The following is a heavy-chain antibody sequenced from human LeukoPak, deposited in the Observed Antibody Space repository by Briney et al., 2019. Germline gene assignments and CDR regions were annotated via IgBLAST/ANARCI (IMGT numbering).Heavy chain of an antibody. CDR3: ARCHTFIEGPPDH. J-gene: IGHJ4*02. CDR1: GYTFSGYY. D-gene: IGHD3-16*01. CDR2: INPNSGDR. V-gene: IGHV1-2*06. Sequence: RASVKVSCKASGYTFSGYYIHWVRQAPGQGPEWMGRINPNSGDRIYAQKFQGRFTMARDMSINTVYMTLSSLKSDDTAIYYCARCHTFIEGPPDHWGQGPLVTVSS.